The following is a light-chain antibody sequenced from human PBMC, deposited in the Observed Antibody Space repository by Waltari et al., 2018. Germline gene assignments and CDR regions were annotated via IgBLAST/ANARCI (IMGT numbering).Light chain of an antibody. J-gene: IGLJ3*02. V-gene: IGLV2-14*01. CDR2: EVR. CDR1: RRDGGGYEY. CDR3: SSVTRSSTWV. Sequence: QSALTQPASVSGSPGQSITISCTGTRRDGGGYEYVSWYQQYPGKAPKLMIYEVRNRPSGVSNRFSGSKSGNTASLTISGLQAEDEADYYCSSVTRSSTWVFGGGTKLTVL.